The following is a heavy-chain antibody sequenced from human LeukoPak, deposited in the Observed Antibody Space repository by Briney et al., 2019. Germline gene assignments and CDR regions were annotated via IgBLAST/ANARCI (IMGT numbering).Heavy chain of an antibody. D-gene: IGHD3-22*01. Sequence: GGSLRLSCAPSGLPFSTYSMTWVRKAPGKGLEWVAVISNDGSSKNYADSVKGRFIVSRDNSKNTLYLQMLRTEDTAVYYCARGVEYYYDSSGWGAFDSWGQGTMVTVSS. V-gene: IGHV3-30-3*01. CDR2: ISNDGSSK. CDR3: ARGVEYYYDSSGWGAFDS. J-gene: IGHJ3*02. CDR1: GLPFSTYS.